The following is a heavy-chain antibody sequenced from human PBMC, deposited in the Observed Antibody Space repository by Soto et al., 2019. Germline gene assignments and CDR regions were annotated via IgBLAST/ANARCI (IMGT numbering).Heavy chain of an antibody. CDR2: IYPADSDT. V-gene: IGHV5-51*01. CDR3: ARGPTPLFDH. D-gene: IGHD2-15*01. J-gene: IGHJ4*02. CDR1: GYTVASYW. Sequence: PGESLKISCKPSGYTVASYWIGWVRQVPGKGLEWMGIIYPADSDTRYNPSFQGQVTISADKSITTAYLQWSSLKASDTAMYYCARGPTPLFDHWGQGTLVTVSS.